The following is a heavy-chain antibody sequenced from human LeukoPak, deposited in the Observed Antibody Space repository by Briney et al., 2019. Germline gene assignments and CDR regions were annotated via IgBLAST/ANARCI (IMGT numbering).Heavy chain of an antibody. CDR2: IIPIFGTA. CDR1: GGTFSSYA. V-gene: IGHV1-69*05. D-gene: IGHD5-18*01. J-gene: IGHJ3*02. Sequence: SVKVSCKASGGTFSSYAISWVRQAAGQGLEWMGGIIPIFGTANYAQKFQGRVTITTDESTSTAYMELSSLRSEDTAVYYCASSTADDAFDIWGQGTMVTVSS. CDR3: ASSTADDAFDI.